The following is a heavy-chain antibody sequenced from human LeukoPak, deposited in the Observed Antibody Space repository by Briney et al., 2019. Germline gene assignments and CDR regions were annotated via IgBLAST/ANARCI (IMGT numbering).Heavy chain of an antibody. D-gene: IGHD2-21*02. V-gene: IGHV3-64D*09. CDR2: TSANGDAT. J-gene: IGHJ5*01. CDR1: GFTFNNYV. Sequence: QAGGSLRLSCSASGFTFNNYVMHWVRQAPGKGLEYVSVTSANGDATYYTDSVKGRFTISRDNSKNTLSLQMSSLRVEDTAIYFCVKDCSRDWNGHWFDSWGQGTLVTVSS. CDR3: VKDCSRDWNGHWFDS.